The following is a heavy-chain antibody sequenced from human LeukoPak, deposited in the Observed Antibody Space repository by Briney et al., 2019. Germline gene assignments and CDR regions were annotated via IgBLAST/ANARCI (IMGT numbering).Heavy chain of an antibody. CDR2: ISGSGDAI. Sequence: GESLRLSCVASGFTFNNHNMDWVRQAPGKGLEWISYISGSGDAIFYADSVQGRFTISRDNAKNSVYLQMNSLRAEDTAVYSCARTYGSGSLDYGGRGTLVTVSS. CDR3: ARTYGSGSLDY. CDR1: GFTFNNHN. D-gene: IGHD2-15*01. J-gene: IGHJ4*02. V-gene: IGHV3-48*01.